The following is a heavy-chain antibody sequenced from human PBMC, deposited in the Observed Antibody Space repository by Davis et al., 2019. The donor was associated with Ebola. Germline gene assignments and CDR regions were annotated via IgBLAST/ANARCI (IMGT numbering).Heavy chain of an antibody. CDR1: GYSFTSYW. V-gene: IGHV5-51*01. D-gene: IGHD6-6*01. Sequence: GGSLRLSCKGSGYSFTSYWIGWVRQLPGKGLAWMGIIYPGDSDTRYSPSFQGQVTISADKSISTAYLQWSSLKASDTAMYYCARFYSSSSGLGYYYYGMDVWGQGTTVTVSS. CDR2: IYPGDSDT. J-gene: IGHJ6*02. CDR3: ARFYSSSSGLGYYYYGMDV.